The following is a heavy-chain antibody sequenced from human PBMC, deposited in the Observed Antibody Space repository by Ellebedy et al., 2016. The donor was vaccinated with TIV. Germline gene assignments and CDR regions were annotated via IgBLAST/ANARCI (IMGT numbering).Heavy chain of an antibody. D-gene: IGHD1-14*01. CDR1: GDSISSSSDY. J-gene: IGHJ6*03. V-gene: IGHV4-39*01. Sequence: SETLSLXCTVSGDSISSSSDYWVWIRQPPGKGLEWIGTISNRDRTDYNPSLKSRVFILVDASKNQFFLKLPSVTAADTAVYYCATFNQYYTYLGVWGKGTTVTVSS. CDR3: ATFNQYYTYLGV. CDR2: ISNRDRT.